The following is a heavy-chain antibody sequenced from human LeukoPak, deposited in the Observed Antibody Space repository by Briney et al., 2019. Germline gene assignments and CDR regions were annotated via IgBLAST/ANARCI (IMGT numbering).Heavy chain of an antibody. CDR3: ARGRGYDSGTYNYAFSDY. Sequence: QPGRSLRLSCAASGFTFSSYGMHWVRQAPGKGLEWVAVIWYDGSNKYYADSVKGRFTISRDNTKNTLYLQMNSLRAEDTAVYYCARGRGYDSGTYNYAFSDYWGQGTLVTVSS. CDR1: GFTFSSYG. D-gene: IGHD3-22*01. CDR2: IWYDGSNK. V-gene: IGHV3-33*08. J-gene: IGHJ4*02.